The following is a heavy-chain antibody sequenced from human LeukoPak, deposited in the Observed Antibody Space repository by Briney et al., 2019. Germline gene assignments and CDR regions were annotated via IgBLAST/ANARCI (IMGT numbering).Heavy chain of an antibody. CDR3: ATGVVAAAAGTHTDY. V-gene: IGHV4-31*03. CDR2: IYYSGST. Sequence: PSETLSLTCTVSGGSISSGGYYWSWIRQHPGKGLEWIGYIYYSGSTYYNPSLKSRVTISVDTSKNQFSLKLSSVTAADTAVYYCATGVVAAAAGTHTDYWGQGTLVTVSS. CDR1: GGSISSGGYY. J-gene: IGHJ4*02. D-gene: IGHD6-13*01.